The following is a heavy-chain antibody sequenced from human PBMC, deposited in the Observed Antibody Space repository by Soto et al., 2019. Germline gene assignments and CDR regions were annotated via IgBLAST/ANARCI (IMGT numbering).Heavy chain of an antibody. CDR2: IIPILSIA. CDR1: GGTFSSYT. V-gene: IGHV1-69*02. Sequence: QVQLVQSGAEVKKPGSSVKVSCKASGGTFSSYTISWVRQAPGQGLEWMGRIIPILSIANYAQKFQGRVTITADKTTSTAYMQLSSLRSEDTAVYYWAATVVNPPSARSYYYYGMDVWGQGTTVTVSS. J-gene: IGHJ6*02. CDR3: AATVVNPPSARSYYYYGMDV. D-gene: IGHD4-17*01.